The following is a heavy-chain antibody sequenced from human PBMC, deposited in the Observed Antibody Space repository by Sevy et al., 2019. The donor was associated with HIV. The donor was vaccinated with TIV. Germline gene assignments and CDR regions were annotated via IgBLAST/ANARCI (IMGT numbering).Heavy chain of an antibody. J-gene: IGHJ6*02. CDR2: ISSSSSTI. V-gene: IGHV3-48*01. CDR3: ARDRPRGIVVVPAAHYGMDV. Sequence: GGSLRLSCTGSGFSFDSYDMNWVRQAPGKGLEWVSYISSSSSTIYYADSVKGRFTISRDNAKNSLYLQMNSLRAEDTAVYYCARDRPRGIVVVPAAHYGMDVWGQGTTVTVSS. CDR1: GFSFDSYD. D-gene: IGHD2-2*01.